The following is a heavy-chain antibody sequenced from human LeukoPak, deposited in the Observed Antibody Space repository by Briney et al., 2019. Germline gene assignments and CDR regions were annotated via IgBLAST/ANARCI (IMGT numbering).Heavy chain of an antibody. CDR2: IYYSGST. CDR3: ARMKYYYDSSGYYYDAFDI. Sequence: SETLSLTCTVSGGSISSGGYYWSWIRQHPGEGLEWIGYIYYSGSTYYNPSLKSRVTVSVDTSKNQFSLKLSSVTAADTAVYYCARMKYYYDSSGYYYDAFDIWGQGTMVTVSS. D-gene: IGHD3-22*01. J-gene: IGHJ3*02. V-gene: IGHV4-31*03. CDR1: GGSISSGGYY.